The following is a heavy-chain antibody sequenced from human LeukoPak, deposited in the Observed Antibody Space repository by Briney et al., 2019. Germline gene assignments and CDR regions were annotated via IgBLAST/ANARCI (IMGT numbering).Heavy chain of an antibody. D-gene: IGHD1-1*01. CDR2: IKDDESQK. CDR1: GFVFSSYW. Sequence: PGASLRLSCTASGFVFSSYWMSWVRQAPGKGLEWVANIKDDESQKYYGDSVKGRFTIPRDNAKKSLYLQMNSLRADDTAVYYCARDRGGKDFWGQGTLVVVSS. J-gene: IGHJ4*02. CDR3: ARDRGGKDF. V-gene: IGHV3-7*03.